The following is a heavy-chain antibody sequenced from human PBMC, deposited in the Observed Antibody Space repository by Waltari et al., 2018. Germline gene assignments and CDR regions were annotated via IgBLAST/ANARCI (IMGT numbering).Heavy chain of an antibody. V-gene: IGHV1-3*03. Sequence: QVQLVQSGAEVKKPGASVKVSCKASGYTFTSYAMHWVRQAPGQRLEWMGWINAGNGNTKYSQEFQGRVTITRDTSASTAYMELSSLRSEDMAVYYCARGSVYGDYATLIYYYYGMDVWGQGTTVTVSS. D-gene: IGHD4-17*01. CDR1: GYTFTSYA. CDR3: ARGSVYGDYATLIYYYYGMDV. CDR2: INAGNGNT. J-gene: IGHJ6*02.